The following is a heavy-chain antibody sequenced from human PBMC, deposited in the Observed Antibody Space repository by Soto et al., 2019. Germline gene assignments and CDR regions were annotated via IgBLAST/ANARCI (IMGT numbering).Heavy chain of an antibody. CDR1: GFTFSSYG. V-gene: IGHV3-30*18. Sequence: GGSLRLSCAASGFTFSSYGMHWVRQAPGKGLEWVAVISYDGSNKYYADSVKGRFTISRDNSKNTLYLQMNSLRAEDTAVYYCANSYGDYVYYYYYGMDVWGQGTTVTVSS. CDR3: ANSYGDYVYYYYYGMDV. CDR2: ISYDGSNK. J-gene: IGHJ6*02. D-gene: IGHD4-17*01.